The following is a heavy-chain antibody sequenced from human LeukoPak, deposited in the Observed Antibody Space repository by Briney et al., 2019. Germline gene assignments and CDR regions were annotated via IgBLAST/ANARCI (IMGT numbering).Heavy chain of an antibody. V-gene: IGHV1-2*06. Sequence: ASVKVSCKASGYTFTGYYMHWVRQAPGQGLEWMGRINPNSGGTNYAQKFQGRVTVTRDTSISTAYMELSRLRSDNTAVYYCAREVGDGYNFDYWGQGTLVTVSS. CDR2: INPNSGGT. CDR3: AREVGDGYNFDY. D-gene: IGHD5-24*01. J-gene: IGHJ4*02. CDR1: GYTFTGYY.